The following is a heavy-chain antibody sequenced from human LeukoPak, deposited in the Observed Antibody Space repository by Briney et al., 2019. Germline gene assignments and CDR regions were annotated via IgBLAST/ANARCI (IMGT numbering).Heavy chain of an antibody. J-gene: IGHJ4*02. Sequence: GGSLRLSCAASGFTFSSYGMHWVRQAPGKGLEWVAVISSDGSSKYYTDSVKDRFTISRDNSKNTLYLQMNSLRPEDTAVYYCARAWDYYGSGSYPDYWGQGTLVTVSS. V-gene: IGHV3-30*19. CDR2: ISSDGSSK. D-gene: IGHD3-10*01. CDR3: ARAWDYYGSGSYPDY. CDR1: GFTFSSYG.